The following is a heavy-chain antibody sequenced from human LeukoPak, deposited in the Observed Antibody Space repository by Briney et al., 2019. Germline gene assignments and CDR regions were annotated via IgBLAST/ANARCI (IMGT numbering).Heavy chain of an antibody. CDR3: ARDANYYDSSGYIVGAFDI. J-gene: IGHJ3*02. CDR1: GGSISSYY. D-gene: IGHD3-22*01. Sequence: SETLSLTCTVSGGSISSYYWSWIRQPPGKGLEWIGYIYYSGSTNYNPSLKSRVTISVDTSKNQSSLKLSSVTAADTAVYYCARDANYYDSSGYIVGAFDIWGQGTMVTVSS. CDR2: IYYSGST. V-gene: IGHV4-59*01.